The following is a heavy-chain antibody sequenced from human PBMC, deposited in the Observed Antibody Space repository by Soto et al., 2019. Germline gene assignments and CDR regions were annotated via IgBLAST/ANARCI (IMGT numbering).Heavy chain of an antibody. CDR1: GGSFSGYY. CDR2: INHSGST. Sequence: PSETLSLTCAVYGGSFSGYYWSWIRQPPGKGLEWIGEINHSGSTNYNPSLKSRVTISVDTSKNQFSLKLSSVTAADTAVYYCARGGSGMRYYYYGMDVWGQGTTVTVSS. J-gene: IGHJ6*02. D-gene: IGHD3-10*01. CDR3: ARGGSGMRYYYYGMDV. V-gene: IGHV4-34*01.